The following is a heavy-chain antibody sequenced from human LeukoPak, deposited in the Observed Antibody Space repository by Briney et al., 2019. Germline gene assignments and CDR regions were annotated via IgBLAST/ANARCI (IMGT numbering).Heavy chain of an antibody. Sequence: SETLSLTCAVSGDSFSSSSHYWGWLRQPPGRGLEWIGSIRNSGNTYYSPSLKSRVTISVDTSKNQFSLKLSSVTAADTAVYYCARHVYGEYGPGDYWGQGILVTVSS. D-gene: IGHD4-17*01. CDR1: GDSFSSSSHY. V-gene: IGHV4-39*01. J-gene: IGHJ4*02. CDR3: ARHVYGEYGPGDY. CDR2: IRNSGNT.